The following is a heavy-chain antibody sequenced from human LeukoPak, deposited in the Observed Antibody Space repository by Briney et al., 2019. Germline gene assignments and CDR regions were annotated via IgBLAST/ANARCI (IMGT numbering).Heavy chain of an antibody. J-gene: IGHJ4*02. D-gene: IGHD3-22*01. V-gene: IGHV4-59*08. CDR1: GGSISSYY. CDR3: ARHSPDYYDSSGYYQEGSSFDY. CDR2: IYYSGST. Sequence: SETLSLTCTVSGGSISSYYWNWIRQPPGKGLEWIGYIYYSGSTNYNPSLKSRVTISVDTSKNQFSLKLSSVTAADTAVYYCARHSPDYYDSSGYYQEGSSFDYWGQGTLVTVSS.